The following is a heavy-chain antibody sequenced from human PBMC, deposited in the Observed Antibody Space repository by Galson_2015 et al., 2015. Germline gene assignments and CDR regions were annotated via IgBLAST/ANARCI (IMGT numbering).Heavy chain of an antibody. CDR1: GFTFSSYE. CDR2: ISSSGSTI. Sequence: SLRLSCAASGFTFSSYELNWVRQAPGKGLEWVSYISSSGSTIYYADSVKGRFTISRDNAKNSLYLQMNSLRAEDTAVYYCARVGSGSSGYCYYMDVWGKGTTVTVSS. J-gene: IGHJ6*03. CDR3: ARVGSGSSGYCYYMDV. V-gene: IGHV3-48*03. D-gene: IGHD1-26*01.